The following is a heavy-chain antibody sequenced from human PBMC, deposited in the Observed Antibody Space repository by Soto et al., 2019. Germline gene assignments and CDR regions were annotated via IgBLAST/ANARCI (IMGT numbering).Heavy chain of an antibody. J-gene: IGHJ4*02. CDR1: GFTFSTYV. D-gene: IGHD3-10*01. CDR3: AKQRAGYGSGSDTFYFDF. Sequence: PGWSLTLSCSTSGFTFSTYVMNWVRQAPGKGLEWVSALSGSGGTTYYADSVRGRFTISRDNSKNTLFLQMSSLRAEDTALYYCAKQRAGYGSGSDTFYFDFWGQGTLVTVSS. V-gene: IGHV3-23*01. CDR2: LSGSGGTT.